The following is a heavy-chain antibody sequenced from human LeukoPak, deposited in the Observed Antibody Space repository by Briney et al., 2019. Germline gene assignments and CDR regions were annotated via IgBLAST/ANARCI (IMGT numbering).Heavy chain of an antibody. D-gene: IGHD3-10*01. CDR1: GFTFSSYA. V-gene: IGHV3-30*04. Sequence: GGSLRLSCAASGFTFSSYAMHWVRQAPGKGLEWVAVISYDGSNKYYADSVKGRFTISRDNSKNTLYLQMNSLRAEDTAVYYCARDLQLWFGDDPGYMDVWGKGTTVTVSS. CDR3: ARDLQLWFGDDPGYMDV. CDR2: ISYDGSNK. J-gene: IGHJ6*03.